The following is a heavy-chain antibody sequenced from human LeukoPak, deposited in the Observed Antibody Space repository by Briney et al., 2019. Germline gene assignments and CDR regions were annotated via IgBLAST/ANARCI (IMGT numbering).Heavy chain of an antibody. CDR2: IYYSGGT. CDR1: GGSISSGDYY. J-gene: IGHJ4*02. Sequence: PSETLSLTCTVSGGSISSGDYYWSWIRQPPGKGLEWIGYIYYSGGTSYNPSLKSRVTISVDTSKNQFSLKLSSVTAADTAVYYCAAGARYSSSSVDYWGQGTLVTVSS. D-gene: IGHD6-6*01. V-gene: IGHV4-30-4*01. CDR3: AAGARYSSSSVDY.